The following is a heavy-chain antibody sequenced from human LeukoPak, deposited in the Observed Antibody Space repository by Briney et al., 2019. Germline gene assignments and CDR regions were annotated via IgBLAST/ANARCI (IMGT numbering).Heavy chain of an antibody. CDR1: GFTFSSDW. Sequence: GGSLRLSCAASGFTFSSDWMGWVRQAPGKGPEWVAHIKEDGSEKYYVDSVKGRFTMFRDNAKNPLYLQMNSLRAEDTALYYCARDLGYCSGRACYSVFDYWGQGTLVTVAS. CDR2: IKEDGSEK. J-gene: IGHJ4*02. V-gene: IGHV3-7*01. CDR3: ARDLGYCSGRACYSVFDY. D-gene: IGHD2-15*01.